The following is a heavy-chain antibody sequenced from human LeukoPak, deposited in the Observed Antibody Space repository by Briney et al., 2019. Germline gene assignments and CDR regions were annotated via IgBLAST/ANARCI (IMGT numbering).Heavy chain of an antibody. Sequence: PSETLSLTCTVSGGSISSYYWSWIRQPPGKGLEWIGEMSPSGSSNYNPSLKSRVTISVDTSKNQFSLKLRSVTAADTAVYYCARGRQDVNMILVVMAGVSYYLDVWSKGTTVTVS. D-gene: IGHD3-22*01. V-gene: IGHV4-34*01. CDR2: MSPSGSS. J-gene: IGHJ6*03. CDR3: ARGRQDVNMILVVMAGVSYYLDV. CDR1: GGSISSYY.